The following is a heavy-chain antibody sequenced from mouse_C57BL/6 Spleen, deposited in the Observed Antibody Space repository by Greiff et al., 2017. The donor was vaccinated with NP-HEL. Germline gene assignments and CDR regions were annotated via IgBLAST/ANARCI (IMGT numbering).Heavy chain of an antibody. CDR3: ARAEDGPFFAY. CDR1: GFTFSDYY. CDR2: INYDGSST. D-gene: IGHD2-3*01. V-gene: IGHV5-16*01. Sequence: EVHLVESEGGLVQPGSSMKLSCTASGFTFSDYYMAWVRQVPEKGLEWVANINYDGSSTYYLDSLKSRFIISRDNAKNILYLQMSSLKSEDTATYYCARAEDGPFFAYWGQGTLVTVSA. J-gene: IGHJ3*01.